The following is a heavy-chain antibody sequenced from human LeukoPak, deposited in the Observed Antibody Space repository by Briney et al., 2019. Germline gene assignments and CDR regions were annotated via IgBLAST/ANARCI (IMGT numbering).Heavy chain of an antibody. J-gene: IGHJ3*02. Sequence: PGGSLRLSCAASGFTFSSYSMNWVRQAPGKGLEWVSSISSSSSYIYYADSVKGRFTISRDNAKNSLYLQMNSLRAEDTAVYYCAGAPVVTATDDAFDIWGQGTMVTVSS. CDR3: AGAPVVTATDDAFDI. CDR1: GFTFSSYS. D-gene: IGHD2-21*02. V-gene: IGHV3-21*01. CDR2: ISSSSSYI.